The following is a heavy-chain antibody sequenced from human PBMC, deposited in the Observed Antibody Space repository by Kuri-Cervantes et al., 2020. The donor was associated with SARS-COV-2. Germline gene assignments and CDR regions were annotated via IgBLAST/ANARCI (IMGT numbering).Heavy chain of an antibody. J-gene: IGHJ4*02. D-gene: IGHD1-26*01. Sequence: GESLKISCKGSGYSFTSYWIGWVRQMPGKGLEWMGIIYPGDSDTRYSPSFQGQVTISADKSISNAYLQWSSLNASDTAMYYCARQASVVGATTGFDYWGQGTLVTVSS. V-gene: IGHV5-51*01. CDR1: GYSFTSYW. CDR3: ARQASVVGATTGFDY. CDR2: IYPGDSDT.